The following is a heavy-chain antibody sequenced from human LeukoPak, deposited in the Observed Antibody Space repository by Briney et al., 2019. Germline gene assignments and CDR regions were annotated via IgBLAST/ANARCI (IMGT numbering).Heavy chain of an antibody. CDR3: AEGDAVRQQLEYYFDY. CDR2: ISGSGGST. J-gene: IGHJ4*02. D-gene: IGHD6-13*01. CDR1: GFTFSSYA. Sequence: PGGSLRLSCAASGFTFSSYAVSWVRQAPGKGLEWVSAISGSGGSTYYADSVKGRFTISRDNSKNTLYLQMNSLRAEDTAVYYCAEGDAVRQQLEYYFDYWGQGTLVTVSS. V-gene: IGHV3-23*01.